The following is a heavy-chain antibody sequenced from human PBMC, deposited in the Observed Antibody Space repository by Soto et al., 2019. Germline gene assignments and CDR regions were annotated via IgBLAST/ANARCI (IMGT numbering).Heavy chain of an antibody. Sequence: PSQTLLLPFAISGESVSSDITAWNLIRQARSGGLEWLRRTYYRSKWFHDYAESVKSRITMHPDTSKNQDSLELNAMTPEDTAVYSCARGNAPDVWGQGTVVTV. CDR3: ARGNAPDV. V-gene: IGHV6-1*01. CDR2: TYYRSKWFH. D-gene: IGHD3-10*01. CDR1: GESVSSDITA. J-gene: IGHJ3*01.